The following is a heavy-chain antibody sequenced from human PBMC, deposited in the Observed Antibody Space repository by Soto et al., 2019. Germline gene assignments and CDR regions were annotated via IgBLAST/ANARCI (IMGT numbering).Heavy chain of an antibody. J-gene: IGHJ6*02. CDR2: IIPIFGTA. Sequence: QVQLVQSGAEVKKPGSSVKVSCQASGGTFSSYAISWVRQAPGQGLEWMGGIIPIFGTANYAQKFQGRVKITADDSTSTAYMELSSPRSEDTAVYYYARGDYDSSGTSPRYYYYGMDVWGQGTTVTVSS. CDR3: ARGDYDSSGTSPRYYYYGMDV. V-gene: IGHV1-69*01. D-gene: IGHD3-22*01. CDR1: GGTFSSYA.